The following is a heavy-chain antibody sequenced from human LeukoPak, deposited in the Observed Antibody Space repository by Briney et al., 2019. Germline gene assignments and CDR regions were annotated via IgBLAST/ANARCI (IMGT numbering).Heavy chain of an antibody. Sequence: GRSLRLSCAASGFTFSSYAMHRVRPAPGKGLEWVAVISYDGSNKYYADSVEGRFTISRDNSKNTLYLQMYSLRAEDTAVYYCARVWGCSSTSCYEGTFDYWGQGTLVTVSS. D-gene: IGHD2-2*01. CDR2: ISYDGSNK. CDR1: GFTFSSYA. V-gene: IGHV3-30*04. CDR3: ARVWGCSSTSCYEGTFDY. J-gene: IGHJ4*02.